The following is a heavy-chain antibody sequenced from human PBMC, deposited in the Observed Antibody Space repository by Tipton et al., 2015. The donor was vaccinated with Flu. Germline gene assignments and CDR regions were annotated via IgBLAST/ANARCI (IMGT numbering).Heavy chain of an antibody. V-gene: IGHV4-34*01. D-gene: IGHD5-18*01. Sequence: TLSLTCAVYGGSFSGYYWSWIRQPPGKGLEWIGEINHSGSTNYNPSLKSRVTISVDTSKNQFSLKLSSVTAADTAVYYCARLSGGYSYGRPFDYWGQGTLVTVSS. CDR2: INHSGST. J-gene: IGHJ4*02. CDR1: GGSFSGYY. CDR3: ARLSGGYSYGRPFDY.